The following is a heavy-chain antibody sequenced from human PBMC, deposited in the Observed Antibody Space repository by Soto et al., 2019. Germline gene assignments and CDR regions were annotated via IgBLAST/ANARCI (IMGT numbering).Heavy chain of an antibody. J-gene: IGHJ4*02. V-gene: IGHV3-73*01. Sequence: LRLSCAASGFTFSGSAMHWVRQACGKGLEWVGRIRSKANSYATAYAASVKGRFTISRDDSKNTAYLQMNSLKTEDTALYYCARAIETAMDPCDYWGQGALVTVSS. CDR1: GFTFSGSA. D-gene: IGHD5-18*01. CDR3: ARAIETAMDPCDY. CDR2: IRSKANSYAT.